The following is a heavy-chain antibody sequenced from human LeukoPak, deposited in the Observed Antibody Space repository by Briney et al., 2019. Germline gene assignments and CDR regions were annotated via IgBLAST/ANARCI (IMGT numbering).Heavy chain of an antibody. CDR1: GGSISSYY. CDR2: IYYSGST. V-gene: IGHV4-59*01. D-gene: IGHD6-19*01. Sequence: SQTLSPTCTVSGGSISSYYWGWIRHPPRKGLEWSGYIYYSGSTNYNPSLKSRVTISVDTSTNQFSLKLSSVTAADTAVYYCASDYSSGWYVLDYWGQGTLVTVSS. J-gene: IGHJ4*02. CDR3: ASDYSSGWYVLDY.